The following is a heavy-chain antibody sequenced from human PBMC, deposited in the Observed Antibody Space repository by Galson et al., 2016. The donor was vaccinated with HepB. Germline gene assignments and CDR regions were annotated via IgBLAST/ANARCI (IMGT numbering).Heavy chain of an antibody. CDR2: ISYDGSDT. CDR1: GFTFSSYG. J-gene: IGHJ6*02. V-gene: IGHV3-30*03. D-gene: IGHD3-3*01. Sequence: SLRLSCAASGFTFSSYGMHWVCQAPGKGLEWVALISYDGSDTYYADSVKGRFIISRDKSQNTLYLQMNSLRADDMAIYYCARGDFWSGFLGDYDYYYAMDVWGQGTTVTVSS. CDR3: ARGDFWSGFLGDYDYYYAMDV.